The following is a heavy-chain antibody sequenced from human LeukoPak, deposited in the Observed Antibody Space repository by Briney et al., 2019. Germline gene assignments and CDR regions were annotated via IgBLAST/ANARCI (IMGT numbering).Heavy chain of an antibody. J-gene: IGHJ4*02. CDR2: ISTYNGNT. CDR1: GYNFDRYG. V-gene: IGHV1-18*04. CDR3: ARVSLDDYGDYAPGDY. D-gene: IGHD4-17*01. Sequence: GASVKVSCKGSGYNFDRYGVNWVRQAPGQGLEWVGWISTYNGNTFYAQKFEGRVTMTTDTSTSTAYMELRSLRSDDTAVYYCARVSLDDYGDYAPGDYWGQGTLVTVSS.